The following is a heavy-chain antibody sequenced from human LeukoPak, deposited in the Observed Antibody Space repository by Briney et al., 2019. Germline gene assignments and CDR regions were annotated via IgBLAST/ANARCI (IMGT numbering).Heavy chain of an antibody. V-gene: IGHV4-59*01. Sequence: PSKTLSLTCTASGGSISSYYWSWIRQPPGKGLEWIGYIYYSGSTNYNPSLKSRVTISVDTSKNQFSLKLSSVTAADTAVYYCARGYDSSSWYGMDVWGQGTTVTVSS. CDR2: IYYSGST. D-gene: IGHD6-13*01. J-gene: IGHJ6*02. CDR3: ARGYDSSSWYGMDV. CDR1: GGSISSYY.